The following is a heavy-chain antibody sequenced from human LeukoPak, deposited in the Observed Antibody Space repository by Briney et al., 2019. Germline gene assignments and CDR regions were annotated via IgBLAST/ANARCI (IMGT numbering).Heavy chain of an antibody. V-gene: IGHV4-59*08. Sequence: SETLSLTCTVSGGSISSYYWSWIWQPPGKGLEWIGYIYYSGSTNYNPSLKSRVTISVDTSKNQFSLKLSSVTAADTAVYYCARGVKIEYSSSSRDWFFDLWGRGTLVTVSS. J-gene: IGHJ2*01. D-gene: IGHD6-6*01. CDR1: GGSISSYY. CDR3: ARGVKIEYSSSSRDWFFDL. CDR2: IYYSGST.